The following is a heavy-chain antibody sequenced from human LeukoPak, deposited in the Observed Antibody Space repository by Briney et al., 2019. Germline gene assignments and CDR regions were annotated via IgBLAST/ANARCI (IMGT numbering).Heavy chain of an antibody. CDR2: ISSSGSTI. CDR3: ARLNSLATITSYYYYYMDV. V-gene: IGHV3-48*03. CDR1: GFTFSSYE. Sequence: GGSLRLSCAASGFTFSSYEMNWVRQAPGKGLEWVSYISSSGSTIYYAVSVTGRFTIYRDNAKNSLYLQMNSLRAEDTAVYYCARLNSLATITSYYYYYMDVWGKGTTVTISS. J-gene: IGHJ6*03. D-gene: IGHD5-24*01.